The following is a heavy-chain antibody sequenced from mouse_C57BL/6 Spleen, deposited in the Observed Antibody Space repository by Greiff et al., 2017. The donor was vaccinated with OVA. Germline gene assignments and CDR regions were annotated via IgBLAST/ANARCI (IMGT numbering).Heavy chain of an antibody. CDR2: IDPSDSET. D-gene: IGHD3-2*02. J-gene: IGHJ4*01. V-gene: IGHV1-52*01. CDR3: ARVGSGYDAMGY. Sequence: QVQLQQPGAELVRPGSSVKLSCKASGYTFTSYWMHWVKQRPIQGLEWIGNIDPSDSETHYNQKFKDKATLTVDKSSSTAYMQLSSLTSEDSAVSCCARVGSGYDAMGYWGQGTSVTVSS. CDR1: GYTFTSYW.